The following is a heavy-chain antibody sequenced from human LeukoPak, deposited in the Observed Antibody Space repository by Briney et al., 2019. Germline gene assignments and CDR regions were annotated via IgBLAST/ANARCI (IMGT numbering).Heavy chain of an antibody. J-gene: IGHJ4*02. CDR1: GFTFSSYG. CDR3: AKDPNYYDISGYYSEFDY. D-gene: IGHD3-22*01. V-gene: IGHV3-30*02. CDR2: IRYDGSNK. Sequence: GGSLRLSCAASGFTFSSYGMHWVRQAPGRGLEWVALIRYDGSNKYYADSVKGRFTISRDNSKNTLYLQMNSLRAEDTAVYYCAKDPNYYDISGYYSEFDYWGQGTLVTVSS.